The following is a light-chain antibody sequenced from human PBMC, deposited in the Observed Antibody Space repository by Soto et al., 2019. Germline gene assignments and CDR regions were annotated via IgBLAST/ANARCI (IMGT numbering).Light chain of an antibody. J-gene: IGKJ4*01. CDR3: QKFHKWPPLT. Sequence: EILMTQSPASLSVSPGENATLSCRASQSVGTNLVWYQQKLGQSPRLLIYDASNRPTGIPDRFGGMGSGTQFTLTITRLQSEDFAVYYCQKFHKWPPLTFGGGTKVDIK. V-gene: IGKV3-15*01. CDR2: DAS. CDR1: QSVGTN.